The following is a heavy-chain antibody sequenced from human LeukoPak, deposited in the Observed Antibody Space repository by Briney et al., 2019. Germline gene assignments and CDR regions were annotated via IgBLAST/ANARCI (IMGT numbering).Heavy chain of an antibody. V-gene: IGHV3-23*01. Sequence: PGGSLRLSCAASGFNFSSYAMTWVRQAPGKGLECVSGISGSGDTTYYADSVKGRFTSSRDNSKNTLYLQMNSLRAEDTALYYCAKDRSLVPAALNYWGQGTLVTVSS. CDR3: AKDRSLVPAALNY. J-gene: IGHJ4*02. D-gene: IGHD2-2*01. CDR1: GFNFSSYA. CDR2: ISGSGDTT.